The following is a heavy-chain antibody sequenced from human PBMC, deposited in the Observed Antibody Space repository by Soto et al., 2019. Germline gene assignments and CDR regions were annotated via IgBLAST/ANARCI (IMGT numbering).Heavy chain of an antibody. D-gene: IGHD3-10*01. CDR2: IIPIFTRT. V-gene: IGHV1-69*01. CDR1: GATFSTSS. Sequence: QLQLVQSVTEVKETGSSVKVSSKASGATFSTSSFVCLRQGPGQGLEWMEGIIPIFTRTNFAQQFQGRFTVSADESTRTTYMELRSLTSEDKAIYYCARDGERSTVGDNWGQGNLVTVS. J-gene: IGHJ4*02. CDR3: ARDGERSTVGDN.